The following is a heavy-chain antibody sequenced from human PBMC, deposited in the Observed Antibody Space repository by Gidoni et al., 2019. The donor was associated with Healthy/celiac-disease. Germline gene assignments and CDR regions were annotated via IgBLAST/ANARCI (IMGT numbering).Heavy chain of an antibody. CDR2: IRSKANSYAT. CDR1: GFPFSASS. D-gene: IGHD6-19*01. Sequence: EVQLVESGGGLVQPGGSLKLSCAASGFPFSASSMHWVRQASGKGLEWVGRIRSKANSYATAYAASVKGRFTISRDDSKNTAYLQMNSLKTEDTAVYYCTRRRGGSGWYPFDYWGQGTLVTVSS. J-gene: IGHJ4*02. CDR3: TRRRGGSGWYPFDY. V-gene: IGHV3-73*02.